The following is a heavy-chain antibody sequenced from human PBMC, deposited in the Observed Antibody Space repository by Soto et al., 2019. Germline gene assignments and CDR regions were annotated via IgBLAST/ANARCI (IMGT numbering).Heavy chain of an antibody. Sequence: GESLKISCKVSGYRFTSYWIGWVRQKPGKGLEWMGSIYPDDSDTTYSPSFQGQVTISADKSISTAYLQWSSLKASDTAMYYCARHLSASSYFDYWGQGTLVTVSS. J-gene: IGHJ4*02. CDR3: ARHLSASSYFDY. CDR1: GYRFTSYW. V-gene: IGHV5-51*01. CDR2: IYPDDSDT.